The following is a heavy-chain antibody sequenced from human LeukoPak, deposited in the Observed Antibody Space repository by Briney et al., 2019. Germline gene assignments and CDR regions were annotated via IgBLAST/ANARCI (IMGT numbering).Heavy chain of an antibody. J-gene: IGHJ4*02. CDR3: AGAGVRYNGLPLDY. D-gene: IGHD1-1*01. Sequence: GSSVKVSCKASGGTFSSYAISWVRQAPGQGLEWMGGIIPIFGTANYAQKFQGRDTITADESTSTAYMELSSLRSEDTAVYYCAGAGVRYNGLPLDYWGQGTLVTVSS. CDR1: GGTFSSYA. CDR2: IIPIFGTA. V-gene: IGHV1-69*01.